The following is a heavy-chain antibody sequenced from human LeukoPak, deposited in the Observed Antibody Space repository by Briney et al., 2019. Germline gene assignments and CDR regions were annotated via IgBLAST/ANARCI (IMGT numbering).Heavy chain of an antibody. CDR2: IYYSGST. V-gene: IGHV4-59*01. Sequence: SETLSLTCTVSGGSISSYYWSWLRQPPGKGLEWIGYIYYSGSTNYNPSLKSRVTISVDTSKNQFSLKLSSVTAADTAVYYCAREGCSGGSCYPRYWYFDLWGRGTLVTVSS. D-gene: IGHD2-15*01. CDR1: GGSISSYY. CDR3: AREGCSGGSCYPRYWYFDL. J-gene: IGHJ2*01.